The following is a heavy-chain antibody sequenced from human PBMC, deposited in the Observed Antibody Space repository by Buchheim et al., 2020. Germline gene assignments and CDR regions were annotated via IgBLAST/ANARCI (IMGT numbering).Heavy chain of an antibody. J-gene: IGHJ4*02. CDR3: AKDRDAYYYDSSGYYAIDY. Sequence: EVQLLESGGGLVQPGGSLRLSCAASEFTFSSYAMIWVRQAPGKGLEWVSGISGSGGSTYYADSVKGRCTISRDNAQNTLYLQMNSLRAEDTAVYYCAKDRDAYYYDSSGYYAIDYWGQGTL. D-gene: IGHD3-22*01. CDR1: EFTFSSYA. CDR2: ISGSGGST. V-gene: IGHV3-23*01.